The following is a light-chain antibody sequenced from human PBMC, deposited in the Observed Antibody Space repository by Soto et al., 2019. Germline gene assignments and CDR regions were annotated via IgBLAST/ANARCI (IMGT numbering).Light chain of an antibody. V-gene: IGKV3-11*01. CDR3: QHRSNWPIT. CDR1: QNVHTY. CDR2: DAS. Sequence: EIVLTQSPATLSLSPGERATLSCRASQNVHTYLAWYRQKPGQAPRLLIYDASNRATGIPARFSGSGSGTDFTLTISSLEPEDFAVYYCQHRSNWPITFGQGTRLEIK. J-gene: IGKJ5*01.